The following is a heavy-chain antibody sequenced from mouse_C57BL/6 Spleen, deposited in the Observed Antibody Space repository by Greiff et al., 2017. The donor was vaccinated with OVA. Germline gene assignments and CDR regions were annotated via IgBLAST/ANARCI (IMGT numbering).Heavy chain of an antibody. V-gene: IGHV5-9-1*02. CDR3: TRDYDGDFYFDY. CDR1: GFTFSSYA. J-gene: IGHJ2*01. Sequence: EVQLVESGEGLVKPGGSLKLSCAASGFTFSSYAMSWVRQTPEKRLEWGAYISSGGDYIYYADTVKGRFTISRDNARNTLYLQMSSLKSEDTAMYYCTRDYDGDFYFDYWGQGTTLTVSS. D-gene: IGHD2-4*01. CDR2: ISSGGDYI.